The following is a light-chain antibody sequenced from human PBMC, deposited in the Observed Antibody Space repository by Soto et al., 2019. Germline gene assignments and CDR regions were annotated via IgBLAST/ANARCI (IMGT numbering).Light chain of an antibody. Sequence: QSALTQPASVSGSPGQSITISCTGTSGDVGGYNYVSWYQQHPGKAPKLMIYDVSNRPSGVSNRFSGSKSGNTASLTISGLQAEDEADYYCSSYTSSSTLYVFGTGNKLTVL. CDR1: SGDVGGYNY. J-gene: IGLJ1*01. V-gene: IGLV2-14*01. CDR3: SSYTSSSTLYV. CDR2: DVS.